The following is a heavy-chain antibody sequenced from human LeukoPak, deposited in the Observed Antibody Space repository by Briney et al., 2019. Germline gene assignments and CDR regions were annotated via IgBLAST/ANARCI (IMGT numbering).Heavy chain of an antibody. CDR3: ANDYRSGSFHDF. D-gene: IGHD3-10*01. J-gene: IGHJ4*02. CDR1: GFAFSSYA. Sequence: GGSLRLSCAASGFAFSSYAMSWVRQPPGKGLEWVSVISRRDDYTYYADSVKGRFTISRDNSKNTLYLQMNTLRAEDTAVYYCANDYRSGSFHDFWGQGTLVTVSS. CDR2: ISRRDDYT. V-gene: IGHV3-23*01.